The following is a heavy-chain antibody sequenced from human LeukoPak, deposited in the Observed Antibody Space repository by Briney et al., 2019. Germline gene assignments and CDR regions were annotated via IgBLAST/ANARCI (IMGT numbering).Heavy chain of an antibody. J-gene: IGHJ4*02. D-gene: IGHD1-26*01. Sequence: SETLSLTCTVSGGSISSYYWSWIRQPPGKGLEWIGYIYYSGSTNYNPSLKSRVTISVDTSKNQFSLKLSSVTAADTAVYYCARGWGGATMIDYWGQGTLATVSS. CDR1: GGSISSYY. CDR2: IYYSGST. V-gene: IGHV4-59*01. CDR3: ARGWGGATMIDY.